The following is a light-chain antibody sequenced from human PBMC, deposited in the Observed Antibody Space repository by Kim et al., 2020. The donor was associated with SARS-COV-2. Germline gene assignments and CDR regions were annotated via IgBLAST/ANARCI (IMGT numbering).Light chain of an antibody. V-gene: IGLV3-25*03. CDR3: QSSDSSDTFWV. CDR1: ALPNQY. Sequence: SYELTQPPSVSVSPGQTARITCSGDALPNQYAYGFQQKPGQAPVLVIYEDTERPSGIPERFSGSTSGTTVTLTISGVQAEDEADYYCQSSDSSDTFWVFGGGTQLTVL. J-gene: IGLJ3*02. CDR2: EDT.